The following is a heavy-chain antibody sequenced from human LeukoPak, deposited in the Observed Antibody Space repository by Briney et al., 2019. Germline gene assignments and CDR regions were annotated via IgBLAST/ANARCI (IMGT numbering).Heavy chain of an antibody. CDR3: ARDFGPYGMDV. D-gene: IGHD3-16*01. V-gene: IGHV3-74*01. CDR2: INSDGSTT. CDR1: GFXFSSSW. Sequence: GGSLRLSCAASGFXFSSSWIHWVRQAPGTGLVWVSRINSDGSTTNYADSVKGRFTISRDNAMSTLYLQMNSLRAEDTAVYYCARDFGPYGMDVWGQGTSVTVSS. J-gene: IGHJ6*02.